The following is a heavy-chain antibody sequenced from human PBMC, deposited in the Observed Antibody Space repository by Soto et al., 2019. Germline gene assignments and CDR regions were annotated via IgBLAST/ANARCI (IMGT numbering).Heavy chain of an antibody. CDR1: GGSISSGGYY. Sequence: QVQLQESGPGLVKPSQTLSLTCTVSGGSISSGGYYWSWIRQHPGKGLEWIGYIYYSGSTYYNPSLKSRVTIPVDTSKNQFSLKLSSVTAAETAVYYCARVGAGYYDFWSGSSPIYYFDYWGQGTLVTVSS. CDR2: IYYSGST. J-gene: IGHJ4*02. CDR3: ARVGAGYYDFWSGSSPIYYFDY. D-gene: IGHD3-3*01. V-gene: IGHV4-31*03.